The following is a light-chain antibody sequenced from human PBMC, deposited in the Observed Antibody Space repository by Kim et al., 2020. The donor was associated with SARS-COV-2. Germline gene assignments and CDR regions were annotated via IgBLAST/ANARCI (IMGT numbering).Light chain of an antibody. Sequence: SYELTQPPSVSVSPGQTASITCSGDKLGGTFTSWYQHTPGQSPVLVIFQNNRRPSGIPERFSGSTSGNTATLTISGTQAMDEADYFCQAWDTTTAVFGGGTKVTVL. CDR1: KLGGTF. CDR2: QNN. CDR3: QAWDTTTAV. J-gene: IGLJ3*02. V-gene: IGLV3-1*01.